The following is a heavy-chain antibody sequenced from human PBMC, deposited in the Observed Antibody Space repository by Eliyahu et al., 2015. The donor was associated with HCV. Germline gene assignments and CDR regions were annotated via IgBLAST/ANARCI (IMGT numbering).Heavy chain of an antibody. CDR2: ISSSSSYI. V-gene: IGHV3-21*01. CDR3: ARDQGCSSTSCYPFNAFDI. J-gene: IGHJ3*02. D-gene: IGHD2-2*01. CDR1: GFTFXXYX. Sequence: EVQLVESGGGLVKPGGSLXLSCAASGFTFXXYXKNWVRQAPGKGLEWVSSISSSSSYIYYADSVKGRFTISRDNAKNSLYLQMNSLRAEDTAVYYCARDQGCSSTSCYPFNAFDIWGQGTMVTVSS.